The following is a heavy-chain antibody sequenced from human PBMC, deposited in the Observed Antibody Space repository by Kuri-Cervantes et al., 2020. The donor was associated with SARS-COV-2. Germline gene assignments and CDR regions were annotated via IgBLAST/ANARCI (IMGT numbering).Heavy chain of an antibody. D-gene: IGHD5-12*01. Sequence: LSLTCAASGFTFSSYAMHWVRQAPGKGLEWVAVISYDGSNKYYADSVKGRFTISRDNSKNTLYLQMNSLRAEDTAVYYCARVGPGDIVATIQGWPFDYWGQGTLVTVSS. CDR1: GFTFSSYA. V-gene: IGHV3-30-3*01. CDR3: ARVGPGDIVATIQGWPFDY. CDR2: ISYDGSNK. J-gene: IGHJ4*02.